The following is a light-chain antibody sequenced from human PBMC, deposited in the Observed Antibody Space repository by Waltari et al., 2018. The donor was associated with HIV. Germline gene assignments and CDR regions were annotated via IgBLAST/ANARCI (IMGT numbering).Light chain of an antibody. J-gene: IGKJ1*01. CDR2: DAS. Sequence: EIVLTQSPATLSLSPGERATLSCRASQSVSRYLAWYQQKPGQAPRLLIYDASNRATGIPARFSGSGSGTDFTLTISSLEPEDFAVYYCQQRSNLPQTFGQGTKVEIK. CDR1: QSVSRY. CDR3: QQRSNLPQT. V-gene: IGKV3-11*01.